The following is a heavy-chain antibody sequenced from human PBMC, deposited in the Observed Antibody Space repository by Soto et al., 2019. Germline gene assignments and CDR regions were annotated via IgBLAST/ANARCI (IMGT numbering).Heavy chain of an antibody. CDR2: VDDSGTT. CDR3: SRDVSCSGGSCYPNDWFDP. J-gene: IGHJ5*02. CDR1: AGSMRNYY. D-gene: IGHD2-15*01. V-gene: IGHV4-59*01. Sequence: LSLTCSVSAGSMRNYYWSWIRQPPGKGLEWIGNVDDSGTTKYNPSLRSRVTISVDTSTNQLSLKLSSVIAADTAVYYCSRDVSCSGGSCYPNDWFDPWGQGTLVTVSS.